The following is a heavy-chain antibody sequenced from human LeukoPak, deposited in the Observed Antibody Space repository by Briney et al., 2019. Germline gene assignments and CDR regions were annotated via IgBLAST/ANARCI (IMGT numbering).Heavy chain of an antibody. CDR3: ARGGYSSGWYAARRDDY. CDR1: GYTFTSYD. Sequence: ASVKVSCKASGYTFTSYDINWVRQATGQGLEWMGWMNPNSGNTGYAQKFQGRVTMTRNTSISTAYMELSSLRSEDTAVYYCARGGYSSGWYAARRDDYWGQGTLVTVSS. J-gene: IGHJ4*02. D-gene: IGHD6-19*01. CDR2: MNPNSGNT. V-gene: IGHV1-8*01.